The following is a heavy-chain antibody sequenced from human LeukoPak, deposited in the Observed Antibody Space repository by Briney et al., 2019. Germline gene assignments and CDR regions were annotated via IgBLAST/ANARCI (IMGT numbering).Heavy chain of an antibody. CDR1: GYTFTSYG. Sequence: ASVKVSCEASGYTFTSYGISWVRQAPGQGLEWMGWISPYNGNTNYAQKLQGRVTMTTDTSTSTAYMELRSLRSDDTAVYYCARSMRPSYWFDPWGQGTLVTVSS. CDR3: ARSMRPSYWFDP. D-gene: IGHD2/OR15-2a*01. V-gene: IGHV1-18*01. J-gene: IGHJ5*02. CDR2: ISPYNGNT.